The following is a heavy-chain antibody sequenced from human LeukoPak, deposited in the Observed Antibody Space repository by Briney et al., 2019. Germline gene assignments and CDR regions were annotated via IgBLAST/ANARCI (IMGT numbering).Heavy chain of an antibody. Sequence: SETLSLTCTVSGGSISSGGYYWSWIRQHPGKGLEWIGYIYYSGSTNYNPSLKSRVTISVDTSKNQFSLKLSSVTAADTAVYYCARATYYYDTFDYWGQGTLVTVSS. CDR2: IYYSGST. CDR1: GGSISSGGYY. V-gene: IGHV4-61*08. J-gene: IGHJ4*02. D-gene: IGHD3-22*01. CDR3: ARATYYYDTFDY.